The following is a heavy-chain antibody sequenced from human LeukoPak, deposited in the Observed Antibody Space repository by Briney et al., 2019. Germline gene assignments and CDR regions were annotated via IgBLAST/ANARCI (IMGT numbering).Heavy chain of an antibody. Sequence: GGSLRLSCAASGFTFSSYSMNWVRQAPGKGLEWVSSISSGSGYIYYADSVKGRFTISRDNAKNSLYLQMNSLRAEDTAVYYCARDFRGGDTVDYWGQGTLVTVSS. CDR1: GFTFSSYS. J-gene: IGHJ4*02. V-gene: IGHV3-21*01. CDR3: ARDFRGGDTVDY. D-gene: IGHD2-21*02. CDR2: ISSGSGYI.